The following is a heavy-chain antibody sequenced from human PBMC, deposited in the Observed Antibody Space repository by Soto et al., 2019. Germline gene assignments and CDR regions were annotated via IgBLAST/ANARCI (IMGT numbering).Heavy chain of an antibody. V-gene: IGHV1-18*04. CDR2: ISASNGDT. CDR3: ARMVRGSKIGYYYYMDV. Sequence: QVELVQSGVEVKKPGASVKVSCKASGYTFTNHGLTWVRQAPGQGLEWMGWISASNGDTNYAQKFLGRVTVTTDTSTSTGYMELRSLKSEDTAVYYCARMVRGSKIGYYYYMDVWGKGTKVIVSS. D-gene: IGHD3-10*01. J-gene: IGHJ6*03. CDR1: GYTFTNHG.